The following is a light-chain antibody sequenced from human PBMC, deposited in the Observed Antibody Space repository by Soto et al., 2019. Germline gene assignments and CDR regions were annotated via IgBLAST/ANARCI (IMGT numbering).Light chain of an antibody. V-gene: IGLV2-14*01. CDR3: SSYTSSITLGV. Sequence: QSALTQPASVSGSPGQSITISCTGTSSDVGGYDYVSWYQQHPGKAPKLMIYDVSNRPSGVSNRFSGSKSGNTASLTISGLQDEDEADYYCSSYTSSITLGVFGTGTKVPVL. CDR2: DVS. CDR1: SSDVGGYDY. J-gene: IGLJ1*01.